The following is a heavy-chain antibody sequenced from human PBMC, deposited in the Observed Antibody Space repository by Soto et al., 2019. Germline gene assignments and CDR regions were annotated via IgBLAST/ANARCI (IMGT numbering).Heavy chain of an antibody. CDR3: ARNRDFWSGYSTGDWFDP. D-gene: IGHD3-3*01. Sequence: SETLSLTCAVYGVSFRGYYWSWIRQPPGKGLEWIGEINHSGSTNYNPSLKSRVTISVDTSKNQFSLKLSSVTAADTAVYYCARNRDFWSGYSTGDWFDPWGQGTLVTVSS. CDR2: INHSGST. J-gene: IGHJ5*02. CDR1: GVSFRGYY. V-gene: IGHV4-34*01.